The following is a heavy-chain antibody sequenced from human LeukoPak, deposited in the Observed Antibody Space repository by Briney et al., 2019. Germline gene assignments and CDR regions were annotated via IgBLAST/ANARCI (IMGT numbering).Heavy chain of an antibody. CDR1: GFTFSSYA. V-gene: IGHV3-23*01. J-gene: IGHJ3*02. D-gene: IGHD1-26*01. CDR2: ISGSGGST. Sequence: GGSLRLSCAASGFTFSSYAMSWVRQAPGKGLEWVSAISGSGGSTYYADSLKGRFTISRDNAKNSLYLQMNSLRAEDTAVYYCARDPRAGATVGVAFDIWGQGTMVTVSS. CDR3: ARDPRAGATVGVAFDI.